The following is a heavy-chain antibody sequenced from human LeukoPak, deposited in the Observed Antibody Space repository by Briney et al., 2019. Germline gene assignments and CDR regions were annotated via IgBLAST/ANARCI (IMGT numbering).Heavy chain of an antibody. Sequence: GGSLRLSCAASGFTFSSYAMSWVRQAPGKGLEWVSAISGSGGSTYYADSVKGRFTISRDNAKNSLYLQMNSLRAEDTAVYYCARDYSSMAFDIWGQGTMVTVSS. D-gene: IGHD4-11*01. CDR1: GFTFSSYA. J-gene: IGHJ3*02. CDR3: ARDYSSMAFDI. CDR2: ISGSGGST. V-gene: IGHV3-23*01.